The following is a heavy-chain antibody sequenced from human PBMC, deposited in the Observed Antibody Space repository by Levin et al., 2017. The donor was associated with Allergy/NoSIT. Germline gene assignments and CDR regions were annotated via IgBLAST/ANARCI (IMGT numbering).Heavy chain of an antibody. D-gene: IGHD5-18*01. Sequence: SQTLSLTCTVSGGSISSSSYYWGWIRQPPGKGLEWIGSIYYSGSTYYNPSLKSRVTISVDTSKNQFSLKLSSVTAADTAVYYCARQTWIQLWLGRTDWFDPWGQGTLVTVSS. CDR2: IYYSGST. J-gene: IGHJ5*02. V-gene: IGHV4-39*01. CDR1: GGSISSSSYY. CDR3: ARQTWIQLWLGRTDWFDP.